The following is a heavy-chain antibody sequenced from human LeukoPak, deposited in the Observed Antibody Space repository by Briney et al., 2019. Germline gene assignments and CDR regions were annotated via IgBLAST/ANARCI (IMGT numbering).Heavy chain of an antibody. J-gene: IGHJ1*01. D-gene: IGHD6-19*01. CDR2: ISAYNGNT. V-gene: IGHV1-18*01. Sequence: ASVKVSCKASGYTFISYGISWVRQAPGQGHEWMGWISAYNGNTNYAQKLQGRVTMTTDTSTSTAYMELRSLRSDDTAVYYCARDPAIAVAGKGYFLHWGQGTLVTVSS. CDR1: GYTFISYG. CDR3: ARDPAIAVAGKGYFLH.